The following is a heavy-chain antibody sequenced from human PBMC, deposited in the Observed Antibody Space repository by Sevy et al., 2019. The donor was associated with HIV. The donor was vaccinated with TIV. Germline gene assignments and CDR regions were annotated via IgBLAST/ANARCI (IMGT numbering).Heavy chain of an antibody. CDR3: AKEASRGWPFDF. CDR1: GFTFSTYG. D-gene: IGHD6-19*01. J-gene: IGHJ4*02. CDR2: ISSDVSNT. Sequence: GGSLRLSCAASGFTFSTYGMHWVRQAPGKGLEWVAVISSDVSNTYYADSVKGRFTISRDTSKNTLYLQMNSLRTEDTAVYYCAKEASRGWPFDFWGQGTLVTVSS. V-gene: IGHV3-30*18.